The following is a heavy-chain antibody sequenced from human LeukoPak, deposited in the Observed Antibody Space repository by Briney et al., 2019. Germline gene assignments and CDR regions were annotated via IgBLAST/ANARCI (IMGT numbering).Heavy chain of an antibody. J-gene: IGHJ4*02. CDR1: GFTFRSYA. CDR3: VREQPGDGWSGFDY. V-gene: IGHV3-30*15. D-gene: IGHD6-19*01. CDR2: ISDDGSRQ. Sequence: GGSLRLSCAASGFTFRSYAMHWVRQAPGKGLEWVEVISDDGSRQHYADFLEGRFTISRDNSKNTVSLQMSSLTSEDTAVYFCVREQPGDGWSGFDYWGQGTLVTVSS.